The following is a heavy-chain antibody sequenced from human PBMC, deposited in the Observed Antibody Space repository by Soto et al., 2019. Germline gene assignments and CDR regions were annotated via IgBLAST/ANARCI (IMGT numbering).Heavy chain of an antibody. CDR1: GFTFSSYW. V-gene: IGHV3-7*05. D-gene: IGHD1-20*01. CDR3: ARDQTTITYYYGMDV. J-gene: IGHJ6*02. CDR2: IKQDGSEK. Sequence: GGSLRLSCAASGFTFSSYWMSWVRQAPGKGLEWVANIKQDGSEKYYVDSVKGRFTISRDNAKNSLYLQMNSLRAEDTAVYYCARDQTTITYYYGMDVWGQGTTVTVS.